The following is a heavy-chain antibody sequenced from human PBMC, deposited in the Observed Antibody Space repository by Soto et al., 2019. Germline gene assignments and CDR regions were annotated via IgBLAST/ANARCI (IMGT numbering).Heavy chain of an antibody. CDR2: IDYSGST. D-gene: IGHD6-6*01. Sequence: SETLSLTCTVSGGSISDFYWSWIRQPPGKGLEWIGYIDYSGSTNYNPSLKSRVTISVDTSKNQFSLNLRSMSPADTAVYYCARVGGLAARSFDYWGPGTLVTVSS. CDR1: GGSISDFY. J-gene: IGHJ4*02. V-gene: IGHV4-59*01. CDR3: ARVGGLAARSFDY.